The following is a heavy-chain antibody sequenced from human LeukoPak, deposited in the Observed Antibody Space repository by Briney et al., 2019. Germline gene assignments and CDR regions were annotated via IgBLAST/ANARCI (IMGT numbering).Heavy chain of an antibody. J-gene: IGHJ4*02. D-gene: IGHD7-27*01. V-gene: IGHV3-23*01. CDR3: AKDPLNWGTIYFDY. CDR2: ISGGGDST. Sequence: GESLRLSCAASEFTSSNYAMSWVRQAPGKGLEWVSSISGGGDSTNYAESVKGRFTISRDNSKNTLFLQMNSLTAEDTAIYYCAKDPLNWGTIYFDYWGQGTLVTVSS. CDR1: EFTSSNYA.